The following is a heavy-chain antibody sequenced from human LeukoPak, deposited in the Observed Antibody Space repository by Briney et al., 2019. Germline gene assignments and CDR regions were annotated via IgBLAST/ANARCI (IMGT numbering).Heavy chain of an antibody. CDR1: GYTFTSYY. D-gene: IGHD3-3*01. CDR3: ARDDSPDDFWSGAPKLGFDP. Sequence: GASVKVSCKASGYTFTSYYMHWVRQAPGQGLEWMGIINPSGGSTSHAQKFQGRVTMTRDTSTSTVYMELSSLRSEDTAVYYCARDDSPDDFWSGAPKLGFDPWGQGTLVTVSS. J-gene: IGHJ5*02. V-gene: IGHV1-46*01. CDR2: INPSGGST.